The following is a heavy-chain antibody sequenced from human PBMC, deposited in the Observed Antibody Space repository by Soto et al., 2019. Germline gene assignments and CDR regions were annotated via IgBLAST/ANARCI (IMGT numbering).Heavy chain of an antibody. CDR1: GGNFSSYA. D-gene: IGHD3-3*01. CDR2: IIPIFGTA. V-gene: IGHV1-69*13. J-gene: IGHJ5*02. CDR3: ARLAFGVVKWFDP. Sequence: VASVKFSFTASGGNFSSYAIGWGRQAPGQGLEWMGGIIPIFGTANYAQKFQGRVTITADESTSTAYMELSSLRSEDTAVYYCARLAFGVVKWFDPWGQGTLVTVSS.